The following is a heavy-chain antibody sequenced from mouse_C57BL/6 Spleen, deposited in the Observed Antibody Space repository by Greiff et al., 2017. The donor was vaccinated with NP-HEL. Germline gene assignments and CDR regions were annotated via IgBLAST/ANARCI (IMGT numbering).Heavy chain of an antibody. CDR1: GYTFTSYW. CDR3: AREEIYYGYDDAMDY. V-gene: IGHV1-64*01. D-gene: IGHD2-2*01. Sequence: QVQLKQPGAELVKPGASVKLSCKASGYTFTSYWMHWVKQRPGQGLEWIGMIHPNSGSTNYNEKFKSKATLTVDKSSSTAYMQLSSLTSEDSAVYYCAREEIYYGYDDAMDYWGQGTSVTVSS. J-gene: IGHJ4*01. CDR2: IHPNSGST.